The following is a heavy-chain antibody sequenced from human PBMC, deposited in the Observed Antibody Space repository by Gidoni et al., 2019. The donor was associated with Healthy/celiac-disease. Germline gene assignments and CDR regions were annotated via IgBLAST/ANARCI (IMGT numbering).Heavy chain of an antibody. CDR3: ARGEWFKYSSSSYFDY. CDR1: GGSISSSSYY. D-gene: IGHD6-6*01. V-gene: IGHV4-39*01. CDR2: IYYSGST. Sequence: QLQLQESGPGLVKPSETLSLTCTVSGGSISSSSYYWGWIRQPPGKGLEWIGSIYYSGSTYYNPSLKSRVTISVDMSKNQFSLKLSSVTAADTAVYYCARGEWFKYSSSSYFDYWGQGTLVTVSS. J-gene: IGHJ4*02.